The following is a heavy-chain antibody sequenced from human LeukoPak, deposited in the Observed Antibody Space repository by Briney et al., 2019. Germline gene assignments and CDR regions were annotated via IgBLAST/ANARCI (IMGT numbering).Heavy chain of an antibody. J-gene: IGHJ3*01. CDR2: ISAGGGST. D-gene: IGHD3-16*02. CDR3: AKDIQLST. V-gene: IGHV3-23*01. CDR1: GLTFSDYS. Sequence: GGSLRLSCAASGLTFSDYSMTWVRQAPGKGLFWVSGISAGGGSTYYADSVKGRFSISRDNSRNTLYLQMNSLRVEDTARYYCAKDIQLSTWGLGTMVTVSS.